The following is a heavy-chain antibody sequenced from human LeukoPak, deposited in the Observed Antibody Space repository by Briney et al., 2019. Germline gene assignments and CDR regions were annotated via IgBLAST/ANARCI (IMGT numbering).Heavy chain of an antibody. J-gene: IGHJ2*01. CDR1: GFTFRSYD. CDR3: ARAAYSSTWYSRYFDL. D-gene: IGHD6-13*01. Sequence: QTGGSPRLSCAASGFTFRSYDMHWVRQATGKGLEWVSGIGTAGEIYYAGSVKGRFTISRENAKNSLYLQMNSLRAGDTAVYYCARAAYSSTWYSRYFDLWGRGTLVTVSS. V-gene: IGHV3-13*01. CDR2: IGTAGEI.